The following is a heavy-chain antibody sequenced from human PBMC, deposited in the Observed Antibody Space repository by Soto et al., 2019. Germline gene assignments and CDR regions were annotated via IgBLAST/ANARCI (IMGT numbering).Heavy chain of an antibody. D-gene: IGHD3-16*01. CDR3: AREYFLGIPNYDS. Sequence: PGGSLRLSCAGSGFPFSTSTMSWVRQAPGKGLEWVSTINYNGDTTYYADSVKGRFTFSRDNSENTLSLQMNSLRVEDTAIYYCAREYFLGIPNYDSWGQGTLVTVSS. V-gene: IGHV3-23*01. CDR1: GFPFSTST. CDR2: INYNGDTT. J-gene: IGHJ1*01.